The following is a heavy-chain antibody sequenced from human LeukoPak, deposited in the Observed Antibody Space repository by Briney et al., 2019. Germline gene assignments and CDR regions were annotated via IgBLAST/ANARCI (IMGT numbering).Heavy chain of an antibody. CDR3: AREPDRIRFPP. CDR2: INHSGYT. CDR1: GLTFSDAW. J-gene: IGHJ5*02. D-gene: IGHD1-14*01. Sequence: GSLRLSCVLSGLTFSDAWMSWVRQAPGKGLEWIGEINHSGYTNYNPSLKSRVTISIDTSKNQFSLKLISETGAYTAVYYCAREPDRIRFPPCGQGTLVTVSS. V-gene: IGHV4-34*01.